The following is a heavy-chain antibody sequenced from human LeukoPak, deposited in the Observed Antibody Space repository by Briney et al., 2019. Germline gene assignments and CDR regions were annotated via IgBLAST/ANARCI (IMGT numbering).Heavy chain of an antibody. CDR1: GGSISSSSYY. D-gene: IGHD1-1*01. J-gene: IGHJ5*02. Sequence: PSETLSLTCTVSGGSISSSSYYWGWIRQPPGKGLEWIGYIYYSGSTNCNPSLKSRVSISIDTSKSQFSLKVGSVTAADTAVYYCARHGTTGTNLNWFDPWGQGTLVTVSS. CDR3: ARHGTTGTNLNWFDP. V-gene: IGHV4-61*05. CDR2: IYYSGST.